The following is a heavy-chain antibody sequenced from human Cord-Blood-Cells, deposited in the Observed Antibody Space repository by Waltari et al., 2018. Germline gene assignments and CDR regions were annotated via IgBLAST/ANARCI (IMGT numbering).Heavy chain of an antibody. V-gene: IGHV4-34*04. J-gene: IGHJ4*02. D-gene: IGHD4-17*01. Sequence: QVQLQQWGAGLLKPSETLSLTCAVYGGSFSGYYWSWIRQPPGKGVEWIGEINHSGSTNTNPPLKSRDHISVDTSKNHFSLKRRCVTAAATGVYYGAGGQLAVPTGGYFNYWGQGTLVTVSS. CDR2: INHSGST. CDR1: GGSFSGYY. CDR3: AGGQLAVPTGGYFNY.